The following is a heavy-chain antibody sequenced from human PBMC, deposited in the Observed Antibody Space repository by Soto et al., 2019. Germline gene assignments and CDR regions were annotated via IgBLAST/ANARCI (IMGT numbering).Heavy chain of an antibody. V-gene: IGHV4-4*07. CDR2: IHGSGSA. D-gene: IGHD6-13*01. CDR3: ARSSHKESWFDP. J-gene: IGHJ5*02. Sequence: QVQLQESGPGLVKPSETLSRTCTVSNGSISNFYWNWIRQSAGKGLEWIGRIHGSGSATYNPSLRSRVTMSVDTSKNQFSLKVNSVTGADTAVYYCARSSHKESWFDPWGQGTLVTVSS. CDR1: NGSISNFY.